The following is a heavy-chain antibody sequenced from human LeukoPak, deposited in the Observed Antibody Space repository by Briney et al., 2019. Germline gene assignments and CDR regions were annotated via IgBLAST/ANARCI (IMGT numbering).Heavy chain of an antibody. CDR1: VGSISSGSHY. CDR3: ARGLRGYYYYYGMDV. D-gene: IGHD5-12*01. CDR2: IYTSGST. Sequence: SETLSLTCTVSVGSISSGSHYWSWIRQPAGKGLEWIGRIYTSGSTDYNPSLKSRVTISADTSKNQFSLKLSSVTAADTAVYYCARGLRGYYYYYGMDVWGQGTTVTVSS. J-gene: IGHJ6*02. V-gene: IGHV4-61*02.